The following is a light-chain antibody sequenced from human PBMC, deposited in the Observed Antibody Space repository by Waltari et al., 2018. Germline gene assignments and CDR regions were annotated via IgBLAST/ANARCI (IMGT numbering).Light chain of an antibody. Sequence: QSVLTQPPSLSGAPGQRVTISCTGSSSNLGSGHDVHWYQQLPGPAPKLLIYGNNNRPSGVPDRFSGSRSGTSASLAITGLQAEDEADYYCQSYDNSLSGAWVFGGGTKLTVL. J-gene: IGLJ3*02. V-gene: IGLV1-40*01. CDR1: SSNLGSGHD. CDR2: GNN. CDR3: QSYDNSLSGAWV.